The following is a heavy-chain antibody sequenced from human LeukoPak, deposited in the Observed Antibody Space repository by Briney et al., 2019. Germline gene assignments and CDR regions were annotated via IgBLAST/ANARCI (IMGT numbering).Heavy chain of an antibody. J-gene: IGHJ3*02. CDR3: ALDRSGWSDDSFDI. V-gene: IGHV4-59*01. D-gene: IGHD6-13*01. CDR1: GFTFSNAR. Sequence: GSLRLSCAASGFTFSNARMTWVRQAPGKGLEWIGYIYYSGSTKYNPSLKSRVTMSIDTSKNQFSLNLKSVTAADTAVYYCALDRSGWSDDSFDIWGHGTMVTVSS. CDR2: IYYSGST.